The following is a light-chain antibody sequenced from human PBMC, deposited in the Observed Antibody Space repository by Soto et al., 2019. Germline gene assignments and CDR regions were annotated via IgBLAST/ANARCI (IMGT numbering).Light chain of an antibody. CDR2: DVS. J-gene: IGLJ2*01. V-gene: IGLV2-14*01. CDR3: SSYTSSSLV. Sequence: QSALTQPASVSGSPGQSITISCTGTSSDVGGYNYVSWYQQHPGKAPKLMIYDVSNRPSGVSNRFSGSKSGNTAYLTISGLQAEDEADYYCSSYTSSSLVFGGGTKLTVL. CDR1: SSDVGGYNY.